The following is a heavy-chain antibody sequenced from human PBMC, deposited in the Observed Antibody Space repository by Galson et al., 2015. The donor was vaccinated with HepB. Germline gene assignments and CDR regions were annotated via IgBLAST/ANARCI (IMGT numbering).Heavy chain of an antibody. J-gene: IGHJ4*02. CDR2: ISYDGSNK. CDR3: AAPKGGYSYGSFEY. CDR1: GLTFSSYS. V-gene: IGHV3-30-3*01. Sequence: SCAASGLTFSSYSMHWVRQAPGKGLEWLAGISYDGSNKYYADSVKGRFTISRDNSKNTFYLQMNSLRPEDTAVYYCAAPKGGYSYGSFEYWGQGTLVTVSS. D-gene: IGHD5-18*01.